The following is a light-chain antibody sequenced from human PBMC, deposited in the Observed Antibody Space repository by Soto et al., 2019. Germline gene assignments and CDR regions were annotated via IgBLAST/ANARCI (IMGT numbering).Light chain of an antibody. J-gene: IGKJ5*01. CDR3: HQRSSWPIT. CDR1: QSVSNY. V-gene: IGKV3-11*01. CDR2: DAF. Sequence: EIVLTQSPATLSLSPGERATLSCRASQSVSNYLAWYQEKPVQAPRLLIYDAFNRATGIPARFSGSGSGTDFTLTISSLEPEEFAVYYCHQRSSWPITFGQGTRLEIK.